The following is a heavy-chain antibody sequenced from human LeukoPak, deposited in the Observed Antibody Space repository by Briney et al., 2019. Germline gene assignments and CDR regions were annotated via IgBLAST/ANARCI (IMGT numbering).Heavy chain of an antibody. CDR2: IYYSGST. J-gene: IGHJ4*02. CDR1: GGSISSGDYY. CDR3: ASRGFSYGHQYFDY. D-gene: IGHD5-18*01. V-gene: IGHV4-30-4*01. Sequence: SETLSLTCTVSGGSISSGDYYWSWIRQPPGKGLEWIGYIYYSGSTYYNPSLKSRVTISVDTSKNQFSLKLTSVTAADTAIYYCASRGFSYGHQYFDYWGLGAQVTVSS.